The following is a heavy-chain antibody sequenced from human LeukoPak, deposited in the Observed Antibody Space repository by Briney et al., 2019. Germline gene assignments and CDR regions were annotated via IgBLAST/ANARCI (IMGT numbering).Heavy chain of an antibody. CDR2: INPDSGDT. D-gene: IGHD1-1*01. J-gene: IGHJ6*02. V-gene: IGHV1-2*02. CDR1: GYTFTDYY. CDR3: ARGSIKTTVAPQGWRV. Sequence: ASVKVSCKPSGYTFTDYYIHWVGQAPGPGLEWMGWINPDSGDTNYAQTFQGRVTLTRDTSISTAYMELSSLRSDDTAIYYCARGSIKTTVAPQGWRVWGQGTTLSFSS.